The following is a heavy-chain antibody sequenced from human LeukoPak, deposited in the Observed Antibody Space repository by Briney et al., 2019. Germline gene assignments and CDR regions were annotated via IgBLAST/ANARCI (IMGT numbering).Heavy chain of an antibody. CDR1: GFTFSTYW. CDR3: ARDYAGSPDY. CDR2: INGDGSTT. D-gene: IGHD3-10*01. Sequence: PGGSLRLSCTASGFTFSTYWINWVRQSPGKGLVWVALINGDGSTTTHEDSVKGRFTISRDNAKNTAYLQMNSLRDEDTAVYFCARDYAGSPDYWGQGTLVTVSA. V-gene: IGHV3-74*03. J-gene: IGHJ4*02.